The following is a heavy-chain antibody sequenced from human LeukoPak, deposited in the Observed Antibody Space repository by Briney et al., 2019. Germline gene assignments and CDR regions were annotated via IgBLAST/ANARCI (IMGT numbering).Heavy chain of an antibody. V-gene: IGHV4-59*01. D-gene: IGHD1-26*01. CDR3: ARTFSESYYYYGMDV. CDR1: GGSISSYY. J-gene: IGHJ6*02. Sequence: PSETLSLTCTVSGGSISSYYWSWIRQPLGKGLEWIGYVYYSGRTNYNPSLKSRVTISVDTSKNQFSLKLSSVTAADTAVYYCARTFSESYYYYGMDVWGQGTTVTVSS. CDR2: VYYSGRT.